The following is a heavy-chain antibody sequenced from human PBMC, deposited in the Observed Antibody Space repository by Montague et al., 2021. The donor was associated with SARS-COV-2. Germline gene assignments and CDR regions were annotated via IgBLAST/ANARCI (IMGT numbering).Heavy chain of an antibody. D-gene: IGHD3-10*01. Sequence: SETLSLTCTVSGGSISNYYWSWIRQPAGKGLEWIGRIYASGSTNYNPSLKSRVTMSVDTSKNQFSLKLSSVTAADTAVYYCARDLQGAYYFDSGSYQYGCYGMDVWGQGTTVTVSS. CDR1: GGSISNYY. CDR3: ARDLQGAYYFDSGSYQYGCYGMDV. V-gene: IGHV4-4*07. CDR2: IYASGST. J-gene: IGHJ6*02.